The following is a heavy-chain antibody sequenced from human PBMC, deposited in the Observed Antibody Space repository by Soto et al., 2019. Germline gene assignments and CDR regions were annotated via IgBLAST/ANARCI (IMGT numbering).Heavy chain of an antibody. CDR1: GGSISSYY. J-gene: IGHJ5*02. V-gene: IGHV4-59*01. Sequence: ASETLSLTCTVSGGSISSYYWNWIRQPPGKGLEWIGYIYYSGSTNYNPSLKSRVTISVDTSKNQFSLKLSSVTAADTAVYYCARTEGVGANNWFDPWGQGTLVTVS. D-gene: IGHD1-26*01. CDR3: ARTEGVGANNWFDP. CDR2: IYYSGST.